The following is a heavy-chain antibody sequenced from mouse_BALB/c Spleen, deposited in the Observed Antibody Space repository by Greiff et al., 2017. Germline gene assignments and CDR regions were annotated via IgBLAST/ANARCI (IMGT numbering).Heavy chain of an antibody. CDR1: GFNIKDYY. Sequence: EVQLQQSGAELVRPGALVKLSCKASGFNIKDYYMHWVKQRPEQGLEWIGWIDPENGNTIYDPKFQGKASITADTSSNTAYLQLSSLTSEDTAVYYCARGPYYRYDAGYYYAMDYWGQGTSVTVSS. D-gene: IGHD2-14*01. V-gene: IGHV14-1*02. CDR2: IDPENGNT. J-gene: IGHJ4*01. CDR3: ARGPYYRYDAGYYYAMDY.